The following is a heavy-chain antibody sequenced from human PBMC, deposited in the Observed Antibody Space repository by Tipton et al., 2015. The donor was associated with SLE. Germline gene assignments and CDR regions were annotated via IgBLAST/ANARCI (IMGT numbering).Heavy chain of an antibody. CDR1: GFPFSVYG. V-gene: IGHV3-33*01. CDR3: ARDADRNTRYSQFDH. Sequence: RSLRLSCAASGFPFSVYGMHWVRQAPGKGLEWVAVFWSDGTNKFYGDSVKGRFIIPRDNSKNTLYLEMNSLRAEDTAVYFCARDADRNTRYSQFDHWGQGTLVTVSS. J-gene: IGHJ4*02. CDR2: FWSDGTNK. D-gene: IGHD3-9*01.